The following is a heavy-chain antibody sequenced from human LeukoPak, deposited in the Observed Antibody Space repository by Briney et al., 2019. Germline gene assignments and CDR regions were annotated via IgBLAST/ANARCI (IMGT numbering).Heavy chain of an antibody. CDR3: ARGYGWEASYYYFYMDL. CDR2: IFYDGSHE. V-gene: IGHV3-30*04. D-gene: IGHD1-26*01. CDR1: GFTLSTFS. Sequence: PGRFLRLSCAASGFTLSTFSIHCVRHAPGKGLEWVANIFYDGSHEFYADSVKGRFTISRDNPENRLYLQMTSQRAETPAVYYFARGYGWEASYYYFYMDLWGTGTT. J-gene: IGHJ6*03.